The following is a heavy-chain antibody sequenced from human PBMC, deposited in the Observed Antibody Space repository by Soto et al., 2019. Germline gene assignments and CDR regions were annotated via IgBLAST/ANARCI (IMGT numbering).Heavy chain of an antibody. CDR3: ARTYSSSWSPFDY. Sequence: SETLSLTCAAYGGSISGYYWSWIRQPPGKGLEWIGEINQSGSTNYNPSLKSRVTISVDTSKNQFSLKLSSVTAADTAVYYCARTYSSSWSPFDYWGQGTLVTVSS. CDR1: GGSISGYY. D-gene: IGHD6-13*01. J-gene: IGHJ4*02. CDR2: INQSGST. V-gene: IGHV4-34*01.